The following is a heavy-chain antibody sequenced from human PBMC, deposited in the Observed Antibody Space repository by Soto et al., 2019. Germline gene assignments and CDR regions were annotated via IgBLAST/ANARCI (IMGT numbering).Heavy chain of an antibody. V-gene: IGHV4-59*01. D-gene: IGHD2-15*01. CDR1: GDSISSYY. Sequence: QVQLQESGPGLVKPSETLSLTCTVSGDSISSYYWSWIRQPPGKGLEWIGYIYYSGSTNYNPSLMSLVTVLVDTSKNQFSLRLSSVTAADTAVYYCARVVAALHSWEGWYFDLWGRGTLVTVSS. CDR3: ARVVAALHSWEGWYFDL. J-gene: IGHJ2*01. CDR2: IYYSGST.